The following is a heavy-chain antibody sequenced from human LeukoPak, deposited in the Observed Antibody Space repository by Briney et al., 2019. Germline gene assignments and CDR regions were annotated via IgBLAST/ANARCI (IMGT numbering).Heavy chain of an antibody. J-gene: IGHJ3*02. CDR2: IDPSDSYT. V-gene: IGHV5-10-1*01. CDR1: GYRFTTYW. CDR3: PRRQLPDAIDM. D-gene: IGHD2-2*01. Sequence: GESLKISCKGSGYRFTTYWIGGVRQMPGKGLEWMGRIDPSDSYTNYSPSFQGHVTISADKSISTAYLPWSSLKASDTAIYYCPRRQLPDAIDMWGQGTMVTVSS.